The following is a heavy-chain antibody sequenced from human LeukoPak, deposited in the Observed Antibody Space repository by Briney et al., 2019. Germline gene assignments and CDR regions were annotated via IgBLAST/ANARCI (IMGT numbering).Heavy chain of an antibody. CDR3: ARDTWWELLGFDY. J-gene: IGHJ4*02. V-gene: IGHV3-7*01. Sequence: PGESLRLSCAASGFTFTTYWMSWVRQLPGKGLEWVANIKQDGSEKYYVDSVKGRFTISRDNAKNSLYLQMNSLRAEDTAVYYCARDTWWELLGFDYWGQGTLVTVSS. D-gene: IGHD1-26*01. CDR2: IKQDGSEK. CDR1: GFTFTTYW.